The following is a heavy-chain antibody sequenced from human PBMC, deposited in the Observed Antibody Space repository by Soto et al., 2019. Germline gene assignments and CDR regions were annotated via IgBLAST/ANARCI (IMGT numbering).Heavy chain of an antibody. V-gene: IGHV3-7*01. CDR1: GFTFSSYW. CDR2: IKQDGSEK. D-gene: IGHD5-12*01. CDR3: ARDSGWLRYYYSYGMDV. Sequence: GGSLRLSCAASGFTFSSYWMSWVRQAPGKGLEWVANIKQDGSEKYYVDSVKGRFTISRDNAKNSLYLQMNSLRAEDTAVYYCARDSGWLRYYYSYGMDVWGQGTTVTVSS. J-gene: IGHJ6*02.